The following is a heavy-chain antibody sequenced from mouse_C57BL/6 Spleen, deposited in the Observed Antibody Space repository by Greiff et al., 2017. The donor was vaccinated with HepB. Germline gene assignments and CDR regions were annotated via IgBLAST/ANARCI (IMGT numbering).Heavy chain of an antibody. V-gene: IGHV1-20*01. CDR2: INPYNGDT. CDR3: ARLGSNLKGYFDY. D-gene: IGHD2-5*01. Sequence: EVQLQQSGPELVKPGDSVKISCKASGYSFTGYFMNWVMQSHGKSLEWIGRINPYNGDTFYNQKFKGKATLTVDKSSSTAHMELRSLTSEDSAVYYCARLGSNLKGYFDYWGQGTTLTVSS. J-gene: IGHJ2*01. CDR1: GYSFTGYF.